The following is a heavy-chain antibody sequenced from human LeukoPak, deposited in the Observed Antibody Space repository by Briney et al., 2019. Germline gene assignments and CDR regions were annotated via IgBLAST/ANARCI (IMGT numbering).Heavy chain of an antibody. J-gene: IGHJ4*02. D-gene: IGHD3-22*01. CDR3: AKAPPPPGYYDSSGYYYDY. Sequence: ETLSLTCAVYGGSFSGYYWSWVRQAPGKGLEWVSAISGSGGSTYYADSVKGRFTISRDNSKNTLYLQMNSLRAEDTAVYYCAKAPPPPGYYDSSGYYYDYWGQGTLVTVSS. V-gene: IGHV3-23*01. CDR2: ISGSGGST. CDR1: GGSFSGYY.